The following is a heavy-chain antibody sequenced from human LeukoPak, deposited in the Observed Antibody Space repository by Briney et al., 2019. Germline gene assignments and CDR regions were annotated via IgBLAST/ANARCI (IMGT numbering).Heavy chain of an antibody. D-gene: IGHD2-2*02. CDR1: GGSISSYY. CDR2: ISGSAGST. J-gene: IGHJ4*02. V-gene: IGHV3-23*01. Sequence: PSETLSLTCTVSGGSISSYYWSWVRQAPGKGLEWVSTISGSAGSTYSADSVKGRFTISRDNSKNTLYLQMNSLRAEDTAVYYCGVVVPAAIKWILDYWGQGTLVTVSS. CDR3: GVVVPAAIKWILDY.